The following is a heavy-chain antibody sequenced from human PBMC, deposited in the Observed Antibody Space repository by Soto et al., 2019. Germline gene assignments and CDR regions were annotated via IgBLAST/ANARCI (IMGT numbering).Heavy chain of an antibody. V-gene: IGHV1-18*01. CDR3: ASYVRGVTGPYYYYYYMDV. CDR1: GYTFTSYG. Sequence: QVQLVQSGAEVKKPGASVKVSCKASGYTFTSYGISWVRQAPGQGLEWMGWISAYNGNTNYAQKLQGRVTMTTDTSTSTAYMELRSLRSDDTAVYYCASYVRGVTGPYYYYYYMDVWGKGTTVTVSS. J-gene: IGHJ6*03. D-gene: IGHD3-10*02. CDR2: ISAYNGNT.